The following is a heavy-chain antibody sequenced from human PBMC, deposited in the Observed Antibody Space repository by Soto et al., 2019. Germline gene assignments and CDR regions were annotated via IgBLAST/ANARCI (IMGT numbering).Heavy chain of an antibody. D-gene: IGHD6-13*01. J-gene: IGHJ4*02. CDR3: ARVNHKQLVVDY. V-gene: IGHV3-21*01. CDR2: ISSSSSYI. CDR1: GFTFSSYS. Sequence: GGSLRLSCAASGFTFSSYSMNWVRQAPGKGLEWVSSISSSSSYIYYADSVKGRFTISRDNAKNSLYLQMNSLRAEDTAVYYCARVNHKQLVVDYWGQGTLVTVSS.